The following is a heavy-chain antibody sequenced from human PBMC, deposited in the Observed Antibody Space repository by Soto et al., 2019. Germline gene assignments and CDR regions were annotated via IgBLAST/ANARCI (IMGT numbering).Heavy chain of an antibody. D-gene: IGHD6-19*01. J-gene: IGHJ4*02. CDR1: GFTFINYA. CDR2: ISFDGNNK. CDR3: ARAGFSSDWYVGY. V-gene: IGHV3-30-3*01. Sequence: GGSLRLSCSASGFTFINYALHWVRQTPGRGLDWVAAISFDGNNKYYADSVKGRFTISRDNSKNTLYLQMNSLRDEDTAVYYCARAGFSSDWYVGYWGQGTRGTVS.